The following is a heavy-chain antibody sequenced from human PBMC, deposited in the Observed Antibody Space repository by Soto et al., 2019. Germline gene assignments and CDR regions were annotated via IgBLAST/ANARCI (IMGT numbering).Heavy chain of an antibody. CDR2: IYSDGSTT. V-gene: IGHV3-74*01. J-gene: IGHJ6*02. Sequence: EVQLVESGGGLVQPGGSLRLSCVASGFNFSSHWMHWVRQAPGKGLAWVSRIYSDGSTTSHADSVKGRFTISRDNAKNTLYLQMNSLRAEDTAVYYCARDDYGMDVWGQGTTVTVSS. CDR1: GFNFSSHW. CDR3: ARDDYGMDV.